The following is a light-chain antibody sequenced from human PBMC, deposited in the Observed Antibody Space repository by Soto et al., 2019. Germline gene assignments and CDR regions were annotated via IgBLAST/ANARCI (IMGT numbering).Light chain of an antibody. CDR2: DVS. V-gene: IGLV2-11*01. Sequence: QSALTQPRSVSGSPGQSVTISCTGTNRDVGGYNYVSWYQQHPGKAPKLMIYDVSKWPSGVPDRFSGSKSGNTASLTISGLQAEDEADYYCCSYAGTFTVVFGGGTKLTVL. J-gene: IGLJ2*01. CDR3: CSYAGTFTVV. CDR1: NRDVGGYNY.